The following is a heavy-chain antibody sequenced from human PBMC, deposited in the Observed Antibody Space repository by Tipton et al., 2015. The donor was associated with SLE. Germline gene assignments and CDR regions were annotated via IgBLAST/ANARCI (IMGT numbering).Heavy chain of an antibody. Sequence: TLSLTCSVSGGSIRSNGYYWSWIRQHPGKGLEWIGYIYYSGATSYNTSLQSRTIISVDTSQNRFSLKLSSVTAADTAVYYCARGGVGGYDYFDYWGQGTLVTVSS. V-gene: IGHV4-31*03. CDR1: GGSIRSNGYY. CDR2: IYYSGAT. J-gene: IGHJ4*02. D-gene: IGHD5-12*01. CDR3: ARGGVGGYDYFDY.